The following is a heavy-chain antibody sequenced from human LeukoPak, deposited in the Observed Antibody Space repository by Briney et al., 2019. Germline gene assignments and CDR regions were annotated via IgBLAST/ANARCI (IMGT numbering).Heavy chain of an antibody. J-gene: IGHJ4*02. V-gene: IGHV3-21*01. CDR3: ARNRGYSSSWWEFDY. D-gene: IGHD6-13*01. CDR2: ISSSSSYI. Sequence: GGSLRLSCAASGFTFSSYSMNWVRQAPGKGLEWVSSISSSSSYIYYADSVKGRFTISRDNAKNSLYLQVNSLRAEDTAVYYCARNRGYSSSWWEFDYWGQGTLVTVSS. CDR1: GFTFSSYS.